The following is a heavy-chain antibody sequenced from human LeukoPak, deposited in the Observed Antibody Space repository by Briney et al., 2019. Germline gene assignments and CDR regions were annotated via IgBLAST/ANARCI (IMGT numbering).Heavy chain of an antibody. CDR1: GFTFNDYA. CDR3: AKPDNDFWSGYSPYYFDS. Sequence: PGGSLRLSCAASGFTFNDYAMSWVRQAPGKGLEWVSSITGSGGSTYYADSVKGRFTISRDNSKNTLYLQMNSLRVEDMALYYCAKPDNDFWSGYSPYYFDSWGQGTLVTVSS. V-gene: IGHV3-23*01. J-gene: IGHJ4*02. D-gene: IGHD3-3*01. CDR2: ITGSGGST.